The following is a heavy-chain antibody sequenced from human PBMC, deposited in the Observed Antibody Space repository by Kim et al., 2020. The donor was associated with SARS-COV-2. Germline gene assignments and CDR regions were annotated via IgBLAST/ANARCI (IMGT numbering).Heavy chain of an antibody. CDR3: ARAPYSSGWYADYYYYYMDV. CDR2: IWYDGSNK. Sequence: GGSLRLSCAASGFTFSSYGMHWVRQAPGKGLEWVAVIWYDGSNKYYADSVKGRFTISRDNSKNTLYLQMNSLRAEDTAVYYCARAPYSSGWYADYYYYYMDVWGKGTTVTVSS. V-gene: IGHV3-33*01. J-gene: IGHJ6*03. CDR1: GFTFSSYG. D-gene: IGHD6-19*01.